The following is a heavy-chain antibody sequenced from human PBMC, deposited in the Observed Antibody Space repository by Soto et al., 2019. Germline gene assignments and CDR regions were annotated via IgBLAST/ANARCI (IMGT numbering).Heavy chain of an antibody. CDR2: IYYSGST. CDR3: ATRITVFGLLIPPFDP. J-gene: IGHJ5*02. V-gene: IGHV4-59*12. D-gene: IGHD3-3*01. Sequence: ASETLSLTCTVSGGSISSYYWSWIRQPPGKGLEWIGYIYYSGSTNYNPSLKSRVTISVDTSKNQFSLNLNSVTAADTAVYYCATRITVFGLLIPPFDPWGQGTQVT. CDR1: GGSISSYY.